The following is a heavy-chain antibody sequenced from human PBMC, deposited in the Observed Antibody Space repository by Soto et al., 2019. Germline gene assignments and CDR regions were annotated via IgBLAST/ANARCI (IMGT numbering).Heavy chain of an antibody. CDR1: GYSFTSYW. CDR3: ARSTDSGYDSTSLGD. D-gene: IGHD5-12*01. Sequence: GESLKISCKGSGYSFTSYWIGWVRQMPGKGLEWMGIIYPGDSDTRYSPSFQGQVTISADKSISTAYLQWSSLKASDTAMYYCARSTDSGYDSTSLGDWGQGTLVTVSS. J-gene: IGHJ4*02. V-gene: IGHV5-51*01. CDR2: IYPGDSDT.